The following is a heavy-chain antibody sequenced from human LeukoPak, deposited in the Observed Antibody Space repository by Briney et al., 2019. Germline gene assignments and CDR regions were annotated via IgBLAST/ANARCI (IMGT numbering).Heavy chain of an antibody. D-gene: IGHD3-22*01. CDR1: GGSISSYY. CDR2: IYYSGST. Sequence: SETLSLTCTVSGGSISSYYWSWIRQPPGKGLEWIGYIYYSGSTNYNPSLKSRVTISVDTSKNQFSLKLSSVTAADTAVYYCARDYYYDSSGVIWGQGTMVTVSS. V-gene: IGHV4-59*01. CDR3: ARDYYYDSSGVI. J-gene: IGHJ3*02.